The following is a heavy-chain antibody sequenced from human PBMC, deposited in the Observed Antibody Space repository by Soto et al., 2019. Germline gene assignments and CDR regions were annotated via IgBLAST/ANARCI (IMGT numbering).Heavy chain of an antibody. CDR2: ISGSGGST. Sequence: GGSLRLSCAASGFTFSSYAMSWVRQAPGKGLEWVSAISGSGGSTYYADSVKGRFTISRDNSKNTLYLQMNSLRAEDTAVYYCAKLGYDSSGYYAPVYYWGEGTMVTVYS. CDR3: AKLGYDSSGYYAPVYY. J-gene: IGHJ4*02. CDR1: GFTFSSYA. D-gene: IGHD3-22*01. V-gene: IGHV3-23*01.